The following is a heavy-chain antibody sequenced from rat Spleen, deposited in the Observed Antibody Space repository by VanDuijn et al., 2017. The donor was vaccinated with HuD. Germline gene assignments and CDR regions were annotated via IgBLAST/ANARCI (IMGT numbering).Heavy chain of an antibody. CDR3: ARRHYGYTDYFDY. Sequence: EVQLVESGGGLVQPGRSLKLSCAASGFTFSDYGVAWVRQSPTKGREWVATISYGDSSGHSGTYYRDSVKGRFTISRDNAKSTLSLQMDSLGSEDTATYYCARRHYGYTDYFDYWGQGVMVTVSS. D-gene: IGHD1-9*01. CDR1: GFTFSDYG. V-gene: IGHV5-29*01. CDR2: ISYGDSSGHSGT. J-gene: IGHJ2*01.